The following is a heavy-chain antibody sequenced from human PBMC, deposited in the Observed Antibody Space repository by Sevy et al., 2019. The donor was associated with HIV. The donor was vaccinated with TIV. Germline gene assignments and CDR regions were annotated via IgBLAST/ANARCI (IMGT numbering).Heavy chain of an antibody. CDR2: IYYSGSA. CDR1: GGSIISSTYY. J-gene: IGHJ5*02. CDR3: ASLRRPLVRGVFLVVP. V-gene: IGHV4-39*01. D-gene: IGHD3-10*01. Sequence: SETLSLTCTVSGGSIISSTYYWGWIRQPPGQGLEWIGTIYYSGSAYYNPSLKSRLTMSVDTSKNQFSLGLSSVTAADTAVYYCASLRRPLVRGVFLVVPWGQGTLVTVSS.